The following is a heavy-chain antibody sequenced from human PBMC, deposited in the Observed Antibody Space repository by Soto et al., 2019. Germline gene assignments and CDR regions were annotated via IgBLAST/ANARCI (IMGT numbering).Heavy chain of an antibody. J-gene: IGHJ6*02. V-gene: IGHV1-69*02. D-gene: IGHD3-10*01. CDR2: IIPSLNIA. Sequence: QVQMVQSGAEVKKPGSSVKVSCKASGDTFSSYTISWVRQAPGQGLEWMGRIIPSLNIANYAQKFQGRVTITADNSTSTVYMELSSLRSEDTAVYYCSTVHTTHYQNRGDVDVWGHGTTVTVSS. CDR1: GDTFSSYT. CDR3: STVHTTHYQNRGDVDV.